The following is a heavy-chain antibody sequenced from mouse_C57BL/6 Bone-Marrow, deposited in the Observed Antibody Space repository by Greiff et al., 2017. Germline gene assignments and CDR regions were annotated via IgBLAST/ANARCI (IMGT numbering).Heavy chain of an antibody. J-gene: IGHJ4*01. Sequence: EVQLVESGGGLVKPGGSLKLSCAASGFTFSSYAMSWVRQTPEKRLEWVATISDGGSYTYYPDNVKGRFTISRDNAKNNLYLQMSHLKSEDTAMYYCARDNYSNYETMDYWGQGTSVTVSS. CDR3: ARDNYSNYETMDY. D-gene: IGHD2-5*01. CDR1: GFTFSSYA. V-gene: IGHV5-4*01. CDR2: ISDGGSYT.